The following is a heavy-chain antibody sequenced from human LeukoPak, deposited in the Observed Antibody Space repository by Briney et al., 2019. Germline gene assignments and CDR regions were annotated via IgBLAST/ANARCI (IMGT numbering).Heavy chain of an antibody. CDR3: ARVLARYNWFDP. V-gene: IGHV4-59*01. Sequence: SETLSLTCTVSGGSISSYYWSWIRQPPGKGLEWIGYIYYSGSTNYNPSLKSRVTISVDTSKNQFSLKLSSVTAADTAVYYCARVLARYNWFDPWGQGTLSPSPQ. CDR2: IYYSGST. CDR1: GGSISSYY. J-gene: IGHJ5*02.